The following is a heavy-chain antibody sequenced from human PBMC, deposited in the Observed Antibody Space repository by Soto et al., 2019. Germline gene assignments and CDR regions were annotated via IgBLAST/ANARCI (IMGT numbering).Heavy chain of an antibody. Sequence: GGSLRLSCAASGFTLSSYAMSWVRQAPGKGLEWVSAISGSGGSTYYADSVKGRFTISRDNSKNTLYLQMNSLRAEDTAVYYCAKDRDYYGWAARPYSMDFRGKGTTVTVSS. CDR3: AKDRDYYGWAARPYSMDF. V-gene: IGHV3-23*01. J-gene: IGHJ6*04. CDR2: ISGSGGST. CDR1: GFTLSSYA. D-gene: IGHD3-10*01.